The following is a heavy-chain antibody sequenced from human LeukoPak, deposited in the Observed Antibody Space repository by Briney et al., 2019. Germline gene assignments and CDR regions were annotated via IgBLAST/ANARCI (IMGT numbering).Heavy chain of an antibody. CDR1: GFTLSSYW. Sequence: GGSLRLSCAASGFTLSSYWMSWVRQAPGKGLEWVANIKQDGSEKYYVDSVKGRFTISRDNAKNSLYLQMNSLRAEDTAVYYCARICRRDAGAGDYWGQGTLVTVSS. CDR2: IKQDGSEK. CDR3: ARICRRDAGAGDY. J-gene: IGHJ4*02. D-gene: IGHD2-8*02. V-gene: IGHV3-7*01.